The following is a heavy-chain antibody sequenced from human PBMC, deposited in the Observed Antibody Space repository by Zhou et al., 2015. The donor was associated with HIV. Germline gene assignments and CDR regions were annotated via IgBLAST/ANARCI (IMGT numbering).Heavy chain of an antibody. CDR1: GGTFSNHG. CDR2: IVPFFGTA. D-gene: IGHD7-27*01. Sequence: QVQLVQSGAEVKKPGSSVKVSCRASGGTFSNHGISWVRQAPGQGLEWMGGIVPFFGTAIYAQKFQGRVSITADKSTNTAYMELSSLRSEDTATYYCAREGWGSWYFDLWGRGTLVRVSS. J-gene: IGHJ2*01. CDR3: AREGWGSWYFDL. V-gene: IGHV1-69*06.